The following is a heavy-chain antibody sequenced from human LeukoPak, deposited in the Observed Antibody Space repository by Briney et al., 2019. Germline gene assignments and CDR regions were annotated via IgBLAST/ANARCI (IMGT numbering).Heavy chain of an antibody. CDR3: AKDLYGIAAAGTFDY. D-gene: IGHD6-13*01. Sequence: GGSLRLSCAASGFTFSSYGMRWVRQAPGKGLEWVAFIRYDGSNKYYADSVKGRFTISRDNSKNTLYLQMNSLRAEDTAVYYCAKDLYGIAAAGTFDYWGQGTLVTVSS. V-gene: IGHV3-30*02. CDR1: GFTFSSYG. J-gene: IGHJ4*02. CDR2: IRYDGSNK.